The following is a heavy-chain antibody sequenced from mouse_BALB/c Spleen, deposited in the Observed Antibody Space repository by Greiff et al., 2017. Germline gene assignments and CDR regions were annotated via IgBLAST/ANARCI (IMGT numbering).Heavy chain of an antibody. CDR2: ISYSGST. V-gene: IGHV3-2*02. D-gene: IGHD1-2*01. J-gene: IGHJ4*01. CDR3: ARYTTATLRAMDY. CDR1: GYSITSVYA. Sequence: EVQLQESGPGLVKPSQSLSLTCTVTGYSITSVYAWNWIRQFPGNKLEWMGYISYSGSTSYNPSLKSRISITRDTSKNQFFLQLNSVTTEDTATYYCARYTTATLRAMDYWGQGTSVTVSS.